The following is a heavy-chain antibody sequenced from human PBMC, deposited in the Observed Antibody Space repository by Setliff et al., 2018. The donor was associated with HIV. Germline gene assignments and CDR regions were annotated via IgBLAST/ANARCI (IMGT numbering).Heavy chain of an antibody. CDR1: GHTFINYY. CDR2: IIPMFGTA. Sequence: SVKVSCKAPGHTFINYYIHWVRQAPGQGLEWMGGIIPMFGTADYAQSFQDRVAMTTETATSTAYMEMRSLRSDDTAVYFCARVPYRSAWFSGGHDAFDIWGQGTMVTVSS. J-gene: IGHJ3*02. CDR3: ARVPYRSAWFSGGHDAFDI. V-gene: IGHV1-69*05. D-gene: IGHD6-19*01.